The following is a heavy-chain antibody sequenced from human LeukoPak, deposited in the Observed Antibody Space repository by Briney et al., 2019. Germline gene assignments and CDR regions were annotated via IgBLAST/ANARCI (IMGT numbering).Heavy chain of an antibody. Sequence: GGSLRLSCAASGFTFSSYSMNWVRQAPGKGLEWVSYISSSSSTIYYADSVKGRFTVSRDNAKNSLYLQMNSLRAEDTAVYYCARATGGYSYGYDYWGQGTLVTVSS. J-gene: IGHJ4*02. CDR2: ISSSSSTI. D-gene: IGHD5-18*01. V-gene: IGHV3-48*01. CDR3: ARATGGYSYGYDY. CDR1: GFTFSSYS.